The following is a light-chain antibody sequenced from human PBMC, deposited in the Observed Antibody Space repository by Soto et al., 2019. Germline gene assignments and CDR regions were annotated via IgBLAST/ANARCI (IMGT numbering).Light chain of an antibody. CDR2: DVS. Sequence: DIQMTQSPSSLSASVGDRVTITCQASQDISKYLNWYQQKPGKAPKILIYDVSVLEAGVPSRFSGGGSGTHLTLTISSLQAEDAATYYCQQFDNLPLTFAGGTKVEIK. CDR1: QDISKY. J-gene: IGKJ4*01. V-gene: IGKV1-33*01. CDR3: QQFDNLPLT.